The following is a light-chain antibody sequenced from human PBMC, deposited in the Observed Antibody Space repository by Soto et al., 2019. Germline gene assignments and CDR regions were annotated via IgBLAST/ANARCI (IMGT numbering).Light chain of an antibody. CDR1: RSISNW. J-gene: IGKJ1*01. CDR3: QQSYSSLWT. Sequence: DIQMTQSPSTLSASVGDRVTITCRASRSISNWLAWYQQRPGIAPKLLIFDASILQSGVPSRFSGSGSGTDFTLTISSLQPEDFASYYCQQSYSSLWTFGQGTKVDIK. CDR2: DAS. V-gene: IGKV1-5*01.